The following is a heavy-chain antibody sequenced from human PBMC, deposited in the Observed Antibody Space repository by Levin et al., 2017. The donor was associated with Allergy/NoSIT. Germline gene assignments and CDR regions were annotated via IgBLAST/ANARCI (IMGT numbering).Heavy chain of an antibody. V-gene: IGHV4-34*01. CDR1: GGSFSGYY. D-gene: IGHD2-15*01. CDR2: INHSGST. CDR3: ARGRLGYGSGGSCYAKPKHLKNDY. J-gene: IGHJ4*02. Sequence: SRTLSLTCAVYGGSFSGYYWSWIRQPPGKGLEWIGEINHSGSTNYNPSLKSRVTISVDTSKNQFSLKLSSVTAADTAVYYCARGRLGYGSGGSCYAKPKHLKNDYWGQGTLVTVSS.